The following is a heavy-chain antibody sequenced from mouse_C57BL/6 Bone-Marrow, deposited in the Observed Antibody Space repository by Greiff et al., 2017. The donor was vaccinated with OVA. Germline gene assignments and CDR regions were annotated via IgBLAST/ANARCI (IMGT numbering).Heavy chain of an antibody. CDR1: GYTFTDYY. CDR2: INPYNGGT. J-gene: IGHJ2*01. CDR3: APTVVGFDY. Sequence: EVQLVESGPVLVKPGASVKMSCKASGYTFTDYYMNWVKQSHGKSLEWIGVINPYNGGTSYNQKFKGKATLTVDKSSSTAYMELNSLTSEDSAVYYCAPTVVGFDYWGQGTTLTVSS. D-gene: IGHD1-1*01. V-gene: IGHV1-19*01.